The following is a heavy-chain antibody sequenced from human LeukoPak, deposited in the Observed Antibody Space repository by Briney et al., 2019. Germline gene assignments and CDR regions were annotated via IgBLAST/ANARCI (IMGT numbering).Heavy chain of an antibody. J-gene: IGHJ6*02. V-gene: IGHV1-18*01. CDR2: ISAHNGNT. CDR3: ARDSATVTTLKSYYYYYGMDV. D-gene: IGHD4-17*01. Sequence: GASVKVSCKASGYTFTSYGISWVRQAPGQGLEWMGWISAHNGNTNYAQKLQGRVTMTTDTSTSTAYMELRSLRSDDTAVYYCARDSATVTTLKSYYYYYGMDVWGQGTTVTVSS. CDR1: GYTFTSYG.